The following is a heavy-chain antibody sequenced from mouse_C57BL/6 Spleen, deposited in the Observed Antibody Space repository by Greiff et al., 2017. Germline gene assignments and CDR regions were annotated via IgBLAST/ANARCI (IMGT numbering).Heavy chain of an antibody. Sequence: QVQLQQSGAELVRPGTSVKVSCKASGYAFTNYLIDWVKQRPGKGLEWIGVLNPEGGGTNYNEKFKGKATLTADKYSSSADMQLSSLTSEDSAVDFCARGETAQSAWFAYWGQGTLVTVSA. CDR2: LNPEGGGT. D-gene: IGHD3-2*02. J-gene: IGHJ3*01. V-gene: IGHV1-54*01. CDR1: GYAFTNYL. CDR3: ARGETAQSAWFAY.